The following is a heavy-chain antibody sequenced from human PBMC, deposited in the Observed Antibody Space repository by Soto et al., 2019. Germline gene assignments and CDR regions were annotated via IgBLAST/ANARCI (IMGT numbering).Heavy chain of an antibody. J-gene: IGHJ3*02. CDR3: ARGQCSDGVCYMGAFDI. D-gene: IGHD2-8*01. CDR2: INGRGDKT. V-gene: IGHV3-23*01. CDR1: GFTLSAHA. Sequence: EVQLLESGGGLVQPGGSLSLSCAASGFTLSAHAMNWFRQAPGKGPEWVSTINGRGDKTFYADSVKGRFTISRDDSKNTLYLQMNSLRAEDTAVYYCARGQCSDGVCYMGAFDIWGQGTVVTVSS.